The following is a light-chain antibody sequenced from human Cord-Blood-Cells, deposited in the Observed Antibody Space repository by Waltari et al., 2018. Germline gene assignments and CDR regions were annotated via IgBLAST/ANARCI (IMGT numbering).Light chain of an antibody. CDR1: QSVSSN. V-gene: IGKV3-15*01. J-gene: IGKJ4*01. CDR3: QQYNNWPVT. CDR2: GAS. Sequence: EIVMTQSPATLSVSPGERATLSCRASQSVSSNLAWYQQKPGQAPRLHIYGASIRATGIPARFRGSGSGTEFTLTISSLQSEDLAVYYCQQYNNWPVTFGGRTKVEIK.